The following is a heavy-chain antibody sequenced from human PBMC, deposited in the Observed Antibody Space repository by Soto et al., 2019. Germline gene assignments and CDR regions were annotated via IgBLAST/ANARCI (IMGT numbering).Heavy chain of an antibody. V-gene: IGHV1-46*01. D-gene: IGHD2-21*02. CDR2: INPSGGST. CDR3: ARDPIVVVTAPGNYFDY. Sequence: ASVKVSCKASGYTFTIYDMHWVRQAPGQGLEWMGIINPSGGSTSYAQKFQGRVTMTRDTSTSTVYMELSSLRSEDTAVYYCARDPIVVVTAPGNYFDYWGQGTLVTVSS. J-gene: IGHJ4*02. CDR1: GYTFTIYD.